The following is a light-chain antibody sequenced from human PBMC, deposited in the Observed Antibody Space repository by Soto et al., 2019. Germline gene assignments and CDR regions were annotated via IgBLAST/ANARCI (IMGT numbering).Light chain of an antibody. CDR2: DAS. CDR3: KQYENLPT. V-gene: IGKV1-33*01. Sequence: DIQMTQSPSSLSASVGDRSTITCQASQNINNYLNWYQQKPGRAPKLLIYDASNLEAGVPSRFRGSGSGTDFTFTISRLKPEDIATYYCKQYENLPTFGQGTRREN. CDR1: QNINNY. J-gene: IGKJ5*01.